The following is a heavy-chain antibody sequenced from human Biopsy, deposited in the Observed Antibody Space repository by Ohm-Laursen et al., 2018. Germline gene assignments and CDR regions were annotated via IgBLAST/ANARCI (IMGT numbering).Heavy chain of an antibody. CDR1: GGSMTGYE. V-gene: IGHV4-59*01. D-gene: IGHD1-26*01. J-gene: IGHJ3*02. CDR3: ARVEAGTYDALDI. Sequence: PSETLSLTCSVSGGSMTGYEWSWIRLAPGKGLEWIGYIYYSGGTKYNPSLASQVTFSVDMSKSQFSLKLYSVTAADTAVYYCARVEAGTYDALDIWGQGTLVAVSA. CDR2: IYYSGGT.